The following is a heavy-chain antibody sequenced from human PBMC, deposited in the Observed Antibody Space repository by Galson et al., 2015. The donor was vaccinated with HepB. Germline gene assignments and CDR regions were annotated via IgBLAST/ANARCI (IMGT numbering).Heavy chain of an antibody. CDR1: GYTFTSYA. V-gene: IGHV1-3*01. Sequence: SVKVSCKASGYTFTSYAMHWVRQAPGQRLEWMGWINAGNGNTKYSQKFQGRVTITRDTSASTAYMELRSLRSDDTAVYYCAGDLGYCSSTSCYAPVGRGYFDYWGAGTLVTGSS. CDR3: AGDLGYCSSTSCYAPVGRGYFDY. D-gene: IGHD2-2*01. CDR2: INAGNGNT. J-gene: IGHJ4*02.